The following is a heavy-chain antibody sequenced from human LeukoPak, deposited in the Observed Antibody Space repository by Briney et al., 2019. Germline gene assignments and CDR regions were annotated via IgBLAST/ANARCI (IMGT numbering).Heavy chain of an antibody. Sequence: SGTLSLTCGVSGVSISSSNWWTWVRQPPGKGLEWIGEIQHSGSTNYNPSLKSRVTLSVDKSKNHFSLNLISVTAADTAVYYCAREGYYNSSGYNNWFDPWGQGTLVTVSS. V-gene: IGHV4-4*02. D-gene: IGHD3-22*01. CDR3: AREGYYNSSGYNNWFDP. J-gene: IGHJ5*02. CDR1: GVSISSSNW. CDR2: IQHSGST.